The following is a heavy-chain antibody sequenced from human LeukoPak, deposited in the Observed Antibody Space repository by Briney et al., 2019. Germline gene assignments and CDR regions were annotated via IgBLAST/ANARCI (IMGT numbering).Heavy chain of an antibody. CDR2: IIPIFGIA. V-gene: IGHV1-69*04. CDR3: ARESGVGYYDSSGYQPLNWFDP. CDR1: GGTFSSYA. D-gene: IGHD3-22*01. Sequence: SVKVSCKASGGTFSSYAISWVRQAPGQGLEWMGRIIPIFGIANYAQKFQGRVTITADKSTSTAYMELSSLRSEYTAVYYCARESGVGYYDSSGYQPLNWFDPWGQGTLVTVSS. J-gene: IGHJ5*02.